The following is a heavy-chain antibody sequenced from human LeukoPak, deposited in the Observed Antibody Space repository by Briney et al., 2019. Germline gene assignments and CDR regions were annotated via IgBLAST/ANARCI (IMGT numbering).Heavy chain of an antibody. CDR3: ARDVYCSGGSCYSQWFDP. J-gene: IGHJ5*02. Sequence: GGSLRLSCAASGFTFSTYWMSWVRQAPGKGLEWVSYISSSSSTIYYADSVKGRFTISRDNAKNSLYLQMNSLRAEDTAVYYCARDVYCSGGSCYSQWFDPWGQGTLVTVSS. CDR1: GFTFSTYW. D-gene: IGHD2-15*01. V-gene: IGHV3-48*01. CDR2: ISSSSSTI.